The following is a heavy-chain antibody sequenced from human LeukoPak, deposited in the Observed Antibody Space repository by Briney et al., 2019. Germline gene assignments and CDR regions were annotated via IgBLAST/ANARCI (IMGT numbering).Heavy chain of an antibody. CDR2: IIPIFGTV. D-gene: IGHD3-10*02. CDR1: GGTFTSYA. Sequence: SVKVSCTASGGTFTSYAISWVRQAPGQGLEWMGGIIPIFGTVNYAQKFQGRVTITADKSTSTAYMELSSLRSEDTAVYYCARETMSSRPGGFDPWGQGTLVTVSS. V-gene: IGHV1-69*06. J-gene: IGHJ5*02. CDR3: ARETMSSRPGGFDP.